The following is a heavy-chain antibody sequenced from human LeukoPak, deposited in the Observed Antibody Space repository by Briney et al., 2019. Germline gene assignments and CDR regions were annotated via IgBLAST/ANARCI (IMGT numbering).Heavy chain of an antibody. CDR1: GYSISSGYY. V-gene: IGHV4-38-2*02. D-gene: IGHD1-26*01. Sequence: SETLSLTCTVSGYSISSGYYWGWIRQPPGKGLEWIGSIYHSGSTYYNPSLKSRVTISVDTSKNQFSLKLSSVTAADTAVYYCARTQTTYSGSYGYYYYYYYMDVWGKGTTVTVSS. CDR2: IYHSGST. J-gene: IGHJ6*03. CDR3: ARTQTTYSGSYGYYYYYYYMDV.